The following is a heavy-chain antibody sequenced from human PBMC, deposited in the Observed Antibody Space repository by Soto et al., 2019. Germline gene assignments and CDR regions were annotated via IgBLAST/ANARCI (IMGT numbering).Heavy chain of an antibody. D-gene: IGHD3-3*01. CDR2: ITHSGST. CDR3: ARIPFMYYDVWIGTHYYYGMDV. Sequence: SETLSLTCAVYGGSFSGYYWSWIRQPPGKGLEWIGGITHSGSTNYNLSLKSRVTISADTSKIQFSLKLSSVTAADTAVYYCARIPFMYYDVWIGTHYYYGMDVWGQGTTVTVSS. CDR1: GGSFSGYY. J-gene: IGHJ6*02. V-gene: IGHV4-34*01.